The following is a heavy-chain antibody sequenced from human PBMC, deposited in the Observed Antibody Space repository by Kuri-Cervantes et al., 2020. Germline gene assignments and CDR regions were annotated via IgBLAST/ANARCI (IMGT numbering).Heavy chain of an antibody. Sequence: GGSLRLSCAASGFTFSSYGMHWVRQAPGKGLEWVAVISYDGSNKYYADSVKGRFTISRDNSKNTLYLQINSLRAEDTALYYCAKDHQGVVPDCFDSWGQGTLVTV. D-gene: IGHD3-10*01. CDR2: ISYDGSNK. CDR3: AKDHQGVVPDCFDS. J-gene: IGHJ4*02. V-gene: IGHV3-30*18. CDR1: GFTFSSYG.